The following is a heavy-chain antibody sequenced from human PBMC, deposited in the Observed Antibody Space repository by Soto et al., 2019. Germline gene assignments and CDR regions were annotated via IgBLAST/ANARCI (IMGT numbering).Heavy chain of an antibody. D-gene: IGHD3-22*01. CDR2: ISSSNSYI. J-gene: IGHJ4*02. V-gene: IGHV3-21*01. CDR3: ARVAYYDSSPLLDY. Sequence: GGSLILSSAASGFTFSRYRMNLFRPAPGKGLEWVSSISSSNSYIFYADSLKGRFTISRDNAKNSLYLQMSSLRDEDTAVYYCARVAYYDSSPLLDYWGQGTLVTVSS. CDR1: GFTFSRYR.